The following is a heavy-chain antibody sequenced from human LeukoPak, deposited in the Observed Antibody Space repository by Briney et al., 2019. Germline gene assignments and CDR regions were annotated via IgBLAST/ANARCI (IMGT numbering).Heavy chain of an antibody. Sequence: GGSLRLSCAAAGFTFSIYWMSWVRQAPGKGLEWVASMKGDGSVKHFLDSVEGRFTISRDNAKNSLYLQMNSLRAEDTALYHCARAVYYDFWSGSPDDAFDIWGQGTMVTVSS. CDR3: ARAVYYDFWSGSPDDAFDI. D-gene: IGHD3-3*01. CDR2: MKGDGSVK. V-gene: IGHV3-7*03. CDR1: GFTFSIYW. J-gene: IGHJ3*02.